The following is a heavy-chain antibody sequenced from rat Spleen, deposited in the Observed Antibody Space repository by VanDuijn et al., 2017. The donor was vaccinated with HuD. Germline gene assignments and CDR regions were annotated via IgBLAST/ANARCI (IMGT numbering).Heavy chain of an antibody. J-gene: IGHJ1*01. D-gene: IGHD1-12*01. CDR1: GFSLTSYH. Sequence: QVQLKESGPGLVQPSQTLSLTRTVSGFSLTSYHVHWVRQPPGKGLEWMGMMWSDGDTSYNSALKSRLSISRDTSKSQVFLKMNSLQTDDTGTYYCTRDPVIGWYLDFWGPGTMVTVSS. V-gene: IGHV2-32*01. CDR3: TRDPVIGWYLDF. CDR2: MWSDGDT.